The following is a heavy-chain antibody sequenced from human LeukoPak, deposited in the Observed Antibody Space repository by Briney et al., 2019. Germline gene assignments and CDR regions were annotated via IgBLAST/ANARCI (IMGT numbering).Heavy chain of an antibody. CDR3: ARNNGMDV. Sequence: GGSLRFSCAVSGFTLSNHWMTWVRQVPGRGQEWVANVNRDESETYYLDSVKGRFTISKDNAKNSLYLQMNSLRAEDTALYHCARNNGMDVWGQGTTVIVSS. V-gene: IGHV3-7*03. J-gene: IGHJ6*02. CDR2: VNRDESET. CDR1: GFTLSNHW.